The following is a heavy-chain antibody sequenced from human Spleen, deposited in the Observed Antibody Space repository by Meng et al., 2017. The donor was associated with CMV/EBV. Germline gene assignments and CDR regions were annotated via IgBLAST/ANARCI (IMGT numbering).Heavy chain of an antibody. CDR1: GFTFSSSA. Sequence: CAASGFTFSSSAMGWVRQAPGKGLEWVSVIYSGGSSTYYADSVKGRFTISRDDSKNTLYLQMNSLRAEDTAVYFCAYTVTTGGWFDPWGQGTLVTVSS. J-gene: IGHJ5*02. CDR3: AYTVTTGGWFDP. D-gene: IGHD4-17*01. CDR2: IYSGGSST. V-gene: IGHV3-23*03.